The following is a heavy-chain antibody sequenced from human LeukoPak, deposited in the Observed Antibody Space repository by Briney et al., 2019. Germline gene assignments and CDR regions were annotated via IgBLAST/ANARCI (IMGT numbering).Heavy chain of an antibody. D-gene: IGHD3-16*01. Sequence: GGSLRLSCADSGFTFSSYAMNWVRQAPGKGLEWVSVMYSGGSTNYADSLKGRFTISRDDSKNTLYLQMNSLRAEDTAIYYCARDRVVTFGGVIVGAFDIWGQGTMVTVSS. V-gene: IGHV3-23*03. CDR1: GFTFSSYA. J-gene: IGHJ3*02. CDR3: ARDRVVTFGGVIVGAFDI. CDR2: MYSGGST.